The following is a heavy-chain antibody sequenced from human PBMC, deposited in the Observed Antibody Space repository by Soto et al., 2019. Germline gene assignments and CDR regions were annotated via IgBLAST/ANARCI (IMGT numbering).Heavy chain of an antibody. Sequence: WVCQAPGKGLQYVSTISSNGVTTHYAESVKGRFTISRDNSKNTLYLQMGSLGTEDTAVYYCVKYSSPGYWGQGTLASVSS. D-gene: IGHD4-4*01. J-gene: IGHJ4*02. CDR2: ISSNGVTT. CDR3: VKYSSPGY. V-gene: IGHV3-64D*06.